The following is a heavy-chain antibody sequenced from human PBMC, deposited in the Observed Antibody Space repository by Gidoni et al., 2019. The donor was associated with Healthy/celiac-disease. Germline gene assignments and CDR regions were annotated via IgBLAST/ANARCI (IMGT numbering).Heavy chain of an antibody. CDR2: ISGSGGST. V-gene: IGHV3-23*01. CDR3: AKDLFGNMVRDYDAFDI. CDR1: GFTFSSSA. D-gene: IGHD3-10*01. Sequence: EVQLLESGGGLVQPGGSLRLSCAASGFTFSSSAMSWVRQAPGKGLEWVSAISGSGGSTYYADSVKGRFTISRDNSKNTLYLQMNSLRAEDTAVYYCAKDLFGNMVRDYDAFDIWGQGTMVTVSS. J-gene: IGHJ3*02.